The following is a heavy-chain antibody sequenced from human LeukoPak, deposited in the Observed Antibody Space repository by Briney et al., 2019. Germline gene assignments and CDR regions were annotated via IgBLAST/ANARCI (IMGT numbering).Heavy chain of an antibody. Sequence: ASVKVSCKTSGYTFTNYYIHWVRQAPGQELEWMGYIIPDSGGASYEQRFQGRVTMTRDKSISTVYMELSSLRSDDTAMYYCSTEDKYCSGANCGKYWGQGTLVTVSS. CDR3: STEDKYCSGANCGKY. J-gene: IGHJ4*02. CDR2: IIPDSGGA. D-gene: IGHD2-15*01. V-gene: IGHV1-2*02. CDR1: GYTFTNYY.